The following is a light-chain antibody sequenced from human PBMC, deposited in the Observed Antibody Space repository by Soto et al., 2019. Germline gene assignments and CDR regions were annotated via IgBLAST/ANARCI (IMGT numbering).Light chain of an antibody. J-gene: IGLJ2*01. CDR1: SSNIGAGYD. Sequence: QSVLPQPPSVSGAPGQRVTISCTGSSSNIGAGYDVHWYQQLPGTAPKLLIYGNSNRHSGVPDRFSGSKSGTSASLAITGLQAEDEADYYCQSYDSSLSGSVVFGGGTKVTVL. CDR3: QSYDSSLSGSVV. CDR2: GNS. V-gene: IGLV1-40*01.